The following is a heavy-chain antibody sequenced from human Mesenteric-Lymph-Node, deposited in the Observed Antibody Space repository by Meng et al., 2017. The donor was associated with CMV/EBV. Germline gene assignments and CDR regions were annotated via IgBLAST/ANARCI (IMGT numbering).Heavy chain of an antibody. Sequence: GGSLRPSCAASGFTFSSYWMSWARQAPGKGLEWVANIKQDGSEKYYVDSVKGRFTISRDNAKNSLYLQMNSLRAEDTAVYYCARAVGYYDFWSGYSYYYYGMDVWGQGTTVTVSS. CDR3: ARAVGYYDFWSGYSYYYYGMDV. V-gene: IGHV3-7*01. CDR1: GFTFSSYW. J-gene: IGHJ6*02. CDR2: IKQDGSEK. D-gene: IGHD3-3*01.